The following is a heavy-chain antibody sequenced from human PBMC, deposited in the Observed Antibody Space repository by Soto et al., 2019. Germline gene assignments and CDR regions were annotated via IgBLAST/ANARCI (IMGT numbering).Heavy chain of an antibody. CDR1: GYTFTSYY. D-gene: IGHD2-2*01. V-gene: IGHV1-46*01. CDR2: INPSGGST. CDR3: ARELVVPAAIDYYYYGMDV. J-gene: IGHJ6*02. Sequence: ASVKVSCKASGYTFTSYYMHWVRQAPGQGLEWMGIINPSGGSTSYAQKCQGRVTMTRDTSTSTVYMELSSLRSEDTAVYYCARELVVPAAIDYYYYGMDVWGQGTTVTVSS.